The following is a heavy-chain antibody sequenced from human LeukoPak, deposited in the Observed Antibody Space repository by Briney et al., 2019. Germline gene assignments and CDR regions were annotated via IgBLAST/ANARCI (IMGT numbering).Heavy chain of an antibody. D-gene: IGHD1-26*01. CDR3: ARVGSQSDAFDI. J-gene: IGHJ3*02. CDR1: GGTFSSYA. V-gene: IGHV1-2*02. Sequence: ASVKVSCKASGGTFSSYAISWVRQAPGQGLEWMGGINPNSGGTNYAQKFQGRVTMTRDTSISTAYMELSRLRSDDTAVYYCARVGSQSDAFDIWGQGTMVTVSS. CDR2: INPNSGGT.